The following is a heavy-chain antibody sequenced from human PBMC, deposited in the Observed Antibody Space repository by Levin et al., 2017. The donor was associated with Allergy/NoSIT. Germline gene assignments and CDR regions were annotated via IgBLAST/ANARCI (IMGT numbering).Heavy chain of an antibody. V-gene: IGHV1-46*03. CDR1: GYTFTSYY. J-gene: IGHJ4*02. CDR2: INPSGGST. Sequence: GGSLRLSCKASGYTFTSYYMHWVRQAPGQGLEWMGIINPSGGSTSYAQKFQGRVTMTRDTSTSTVYMELSSLRSEDTAVYYCARVGYGLDYWGQGTLVTVSS. CDR3: ARVGYGLDY. D-gene: IGHD5-12*01.